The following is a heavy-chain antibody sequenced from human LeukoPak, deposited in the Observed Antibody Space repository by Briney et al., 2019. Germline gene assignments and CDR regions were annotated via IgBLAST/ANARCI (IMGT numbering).Heavy chain of an antibody. CDR1: GFTMSSYS. CDR3: VRSLPGQWPFDK. CDR2: ISPSSDST. J-gene: IGHJ4*02. Sequence: GGSLRLSCAASGFTMSSYSMNWVRQVPGKRPEYVSAISPSSDSTHYVDSVKGRFTISRDNSKNTLHLQMNHLGVDDTAVYCCVRSLPGQWPFDKWGRGTLVTVSS. V-gene: IGHV3-23*01. D-gene: IGHD6-19*01.